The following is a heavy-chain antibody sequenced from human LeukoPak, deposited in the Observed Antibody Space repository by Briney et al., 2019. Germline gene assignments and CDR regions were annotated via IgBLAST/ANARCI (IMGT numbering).Heavy chain of an antibody. CDR3: AREPQGDSSGYDAFDV. J-gene: IGHJ3*01. CDR2: IYSGGST. D-gene: IGHD3-22*01. V-gene: IGHV3-66*01. Sequence: PGGSLRLSCAASGFTVSSNYMSWVRQAPGKGLEWVSVIYSGGSTYYADSVKGRFTLSRDSSKNTLFLQMSSLRAEDTAVYYCAREPQGDSSGYDAFDVWGQGTLVTVSS. CDR1: GFTVSSNY.